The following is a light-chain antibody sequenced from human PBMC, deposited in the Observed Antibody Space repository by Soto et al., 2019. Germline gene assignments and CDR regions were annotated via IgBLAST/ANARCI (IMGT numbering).Light chain of an antibody. CDR3: RSYTTSSTL. J-gene: IGLJ2*01. Sequence: QSALTQPASVSGSPGQWITISCTGTSSDVGDYNHVSWYQQHPGKAPKLMIYDVSHRPSGISNRFSGSKSGNTASLTISGLQAEDEADYYCRSYTTSSTLFGGGTKLTVL. V-gene: IGLV2-14*01. CDR1: SSDVGDYNH. CDR2: DVS.